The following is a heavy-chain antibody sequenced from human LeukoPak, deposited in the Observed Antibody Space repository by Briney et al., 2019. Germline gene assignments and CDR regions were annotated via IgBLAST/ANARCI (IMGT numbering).Heavy chain of an antibody. D-gene: IGHD2-2*01. CDR3: ARSGYCSSTSCYFWFDP. Sequence: SETLSLTCTVSGGSISSYYWSLIRQPPGQGLEWIGYIYYSGSTNYNPSLKSRVTISVDTSKNQFSLKLSSVTAADTAVYYCARSGYCSSTSCYFWFDPWGQGTLVTVSS. J-gene: IGHJ5*02. CDR1: GGSISSYY. CDR2: IYYSGST. V-gene: IGHV4-59*01.